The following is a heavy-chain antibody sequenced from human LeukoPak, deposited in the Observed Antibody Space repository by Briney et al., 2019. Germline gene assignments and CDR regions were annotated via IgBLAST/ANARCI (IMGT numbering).Heavy chain of an antibody. J-gene: IGHJ6*02. Sequence: ASVKVSCKASGYTVTSYYMHWVRQAPGQGLEWMGIVNPSSISASYAQKFQGRVTMTRDTSTSTVSMELGSLRSDDTAVYYCASVYQHGMDVWGQGTTVTVSS. CDR2: VNPSSISA. D-gene: IGHD2-2*01. CDR3: ASVYQHGMDV. CDR1: GYTVTSYY. V-gene: IGHV1-46*01.